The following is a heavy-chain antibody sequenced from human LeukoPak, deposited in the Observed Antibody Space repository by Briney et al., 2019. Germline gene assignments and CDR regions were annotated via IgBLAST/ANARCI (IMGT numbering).Heavy chain of an antibody. CDR3: ARGIAVAGTLYYYYYYGMDV. D-gene: IGHD6-19*01. Sequence: ASVKVSCKASGYTFTSYDINRVRQATGQGLEWMGWMNPNSGNTGYAQKFQGRVTMTRNTSISTAYMELSSLRSEDTAVYYCARGIAVAGTLYYYYYYGMDVWGQGTTVTVSS. V-gene: IGHV1-8*01. J-gene: IGHJ6*02. CDR1: GYTFTSYD. CDR2: MNPNSGNT.